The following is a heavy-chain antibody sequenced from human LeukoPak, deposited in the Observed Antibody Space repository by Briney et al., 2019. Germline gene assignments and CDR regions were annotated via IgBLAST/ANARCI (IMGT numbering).Heavy chain of an antibody. J-gene: IGHJ5*02. D-gene: IGHD2-2*01. CDR1: GYTFTSYG. CDR3: ARDGVVPAANNWFDP. CDR2: ISAYNGNT. Sequence: GASVKVSCKASGYTFTSYGISWVRQAPGQGLEWMGWISAYNGNTNYAQKLQGRVTMTTDTSTSTAYMELRSLRSDDTAVYYCARDGVVPAANNWFDPWGQGTLVTVSS. V-gene: IGHV1-18*01.